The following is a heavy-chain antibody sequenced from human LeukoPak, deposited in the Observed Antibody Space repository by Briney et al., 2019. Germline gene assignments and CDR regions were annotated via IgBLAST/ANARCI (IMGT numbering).Heavy chain of an antibody. Sequence: PSETLSLTCTVSGGSITSSSYYWGWIRQPPGKGLDWIGTINYSGTTYYNPSLKSRVTISVDTSENHFSLKLSSVTAADTAVYYCARVVQLRLAAGTFDIWGQGTMVTVSS. CDR1: GGSITSSSYY. CDR3: ARVVQLRLAAGTFDI. D-gene: IGHD6-25*01. CDR2: INYSGTT. J-gene: IGHJ3*02. V-gene: IGHV4-39*02.